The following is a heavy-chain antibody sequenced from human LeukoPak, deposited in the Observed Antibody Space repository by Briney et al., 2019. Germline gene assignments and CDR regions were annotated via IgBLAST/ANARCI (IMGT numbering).Heavy chain of an antibody. Sequence: PSETLSLTCTVSGGSIISSDYHWGWVRQPPGKGLEWIGTISYSGNTDYNPSLRSRVTISVDTSNNQFSLRLGSVTAADTAVYYCARGWGYFDYWGQGTLVTVSS. V-gene: IGHV4-39*07. CDR2: ISYSGNT. J-gene: IGHJ4*02. CDR1: GGSIISSDYH. D-gene: IGHD3-16*01. CDR3: ARGWGYFDY.